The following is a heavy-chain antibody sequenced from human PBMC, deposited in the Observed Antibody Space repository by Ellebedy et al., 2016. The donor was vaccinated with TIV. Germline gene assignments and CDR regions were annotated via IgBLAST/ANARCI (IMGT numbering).Heavy chain of an antibody. CDR3: TTLGSWNY. J-gene: IGHJ4*02. V-gene: IGHV3-15*07. D-gene: IGHD7-27*01. CDR2: IKSKSGGGTT. Sequence: PGGSLRLSCAASGFTFTNAWMNWVRQAPGKGLEWVGRIKSKSGGGTTDYAAPVKGRFTISRDDSKNTLFLQMNSLQIEDTAVYYCTTLGSWNYWGQGALVAVSS. CDR1: GFTFTNAW.